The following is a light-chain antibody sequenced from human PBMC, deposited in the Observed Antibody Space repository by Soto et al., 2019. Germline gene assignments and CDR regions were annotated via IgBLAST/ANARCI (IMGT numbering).Light chain of an antibody. CDR1: SSDVGGYNY. Sequence: QSVLTQPASVSGSPGQSITISCTGTSSDVGGYNYVSWYQQHPGKAHKLMYYEVSNRPSGVSNRFSGSKSGNTASLTISGLQAEDEDDYYCSSYTSSRAYVFGTGTKLTVL. V-gene: IGLV2-14*01. J-gene: IGLJ1*01. CDR3: SSYTSSRAYV. CDR2: EVS.